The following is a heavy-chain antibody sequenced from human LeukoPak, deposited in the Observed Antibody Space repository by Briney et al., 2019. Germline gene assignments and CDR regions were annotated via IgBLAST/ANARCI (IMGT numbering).Heavy chain of an antibody. CDR2: IRYDGSNK. CDR1: GFAFSSYG. D-gene: IGHD3-22*01. J-gene: IGHJ4*02. Sequence: GGSLRLSSAASGFAFSSYGMHWVRQAPGKGLEWVAFIRYDGSNKYYADSVKGRFTISRDNSKNTLYLQMNSLRAEDTAVYYCAKDIRTHYYDSSGSFDYWGQGTLVTVSS. V-gene: IGHV3-30*02. CDR3: AKDIRTHYYDSSGSFDY.